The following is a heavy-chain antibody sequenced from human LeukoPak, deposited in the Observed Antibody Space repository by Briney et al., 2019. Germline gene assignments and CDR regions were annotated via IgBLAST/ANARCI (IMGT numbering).Heavy chain of an antibody. CDR1: GGTFSSYA. D-gene: IGHD6-13*01. J-gene: IGHJ4*02. CDR2: IIPIFGTA. V-gene: IGHV1-69*13. CDR3: ARNKYSSSWYRYFDY. Sequence: GASVKVSCKASGGTFSSYAISWVRQAPGQGLEWMGGIIPIFGTANYAQKFQGRVTITADASTSTAYMELSSLRSEDTAVYYCARNKYSSSWYRYFDYWGQGTLVTVSS.